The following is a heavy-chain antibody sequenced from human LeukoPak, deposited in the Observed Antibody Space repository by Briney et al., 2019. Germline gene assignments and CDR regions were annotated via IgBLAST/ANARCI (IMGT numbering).Heavy chain of an antibody. J-gene: IGHJ4*02. D-gene: IGHD6-19*01. CDR2: IYTSGST. CDR3: ARADSGWSLYYFVD. Sequence: PSETLSLTCTVSGGSISSYYWSWIRQPAGKGLEWIGRIYTSGSTNCNPSLKSRVTMPVDTSKNQFSLKLSSVTAADTAVYYCARADSGWSLYYFVDWGQGTLVTVSS. CDR1: GGSISSYY. V-gene: IGHV4-4*07.